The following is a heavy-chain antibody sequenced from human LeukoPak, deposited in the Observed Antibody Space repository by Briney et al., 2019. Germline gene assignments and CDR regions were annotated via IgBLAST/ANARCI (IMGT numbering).Heavy chain of an antibody. CDR3: ARAFGGDDILTGYYN. D-gene: IGHD3-9*01. Sequence: PGGSLRLSCAASGFTFSSYWMSWVRQAPGKGLEWVSGINWNGGSTGYADSVKGRFTISRDNAKNSLYLQMNSLRAEDTALYYCARAFGGDDILTGYYNWGQGTLVTVSS. CDR2: INWNGGST. CDR1: GFTFSSYW. V-gene: IGHV3-20*04. J-gene: IGHJ4*02.